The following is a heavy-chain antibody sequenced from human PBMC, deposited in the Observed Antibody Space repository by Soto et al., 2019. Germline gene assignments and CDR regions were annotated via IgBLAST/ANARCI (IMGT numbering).Heavy chain of an antibody. D-gene: IGHD1-1*01. V-gene: IGHV4-61*01. CDR3: ARVERGTATTVVDAFDI. CDR2: MSHSGGT. J-gene: IGHJ3*02. Sequence: PSETLSLTCAVYGGSASSGSYYWSWIRQPPGKGLEWIGEMSHSGGTHFNPSLKSRVTISVDTSKNQFSLKMSFVTAADTALYYCARVERGTATTVVDAFDIWGPGTMVTVSS. CDR1: GGSASSGSYY.